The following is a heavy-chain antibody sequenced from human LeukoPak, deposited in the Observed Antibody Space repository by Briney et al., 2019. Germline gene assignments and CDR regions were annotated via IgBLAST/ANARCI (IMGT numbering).Heavy chain of an antibody. Sequence: SETLSLTCAVSGASISSNKWWNWVRQPPGKGLEWIGEIYHSGSTNFNPSLKSRVTISVDKSKNQFSLRLSSVTAADTAMYYCASNSGWYSGNWGQGTLVIVSS. CDR2: IYHSGST. CDR1: GASISSNKW. D-gene: IGHD6-19*01. CDR3: ASNSGWYSGN. J-gene: IGHJ4*02. V-gene: IGHV4-4*02.